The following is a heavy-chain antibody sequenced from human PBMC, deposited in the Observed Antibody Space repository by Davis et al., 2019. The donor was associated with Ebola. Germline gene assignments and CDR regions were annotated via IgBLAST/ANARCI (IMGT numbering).Heavy chain of an antibody. CDR3: ASLHWFRDYYFDY. D-gene: IGHD3-10*01. J-gene: IGHJ4*02. V-gene: IGHV3-7*01. CDR1: GFTFSSYW. Sequence: GESLKISCAASGFTFSSYWMSWVRQAPGKGLEGVANINQDGSEKYYVDSVKGRFTISRDNAKNSLYLQMNSLRAEDTAMYHCASLHWFRDYYFDYWGQGTLVTVSS. CDR2: INQDGSEK.